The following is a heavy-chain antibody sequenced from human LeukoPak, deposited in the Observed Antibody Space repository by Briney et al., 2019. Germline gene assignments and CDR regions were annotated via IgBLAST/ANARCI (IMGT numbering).Heavy chain of an antibody. CDR3: ARTTDDAFDI. CDR1: GFTFSSYA. J-gene: IGHJ3*02. Sequence: SGGSLRLSCAASGFTFSSYAMSWVRQAPGKGLEWIGSIYYSGSTYYNPSLKSRVTISVDTSKNQFSLKLSSVTAADTAVYYCARTTDDAFDIWGQGTMVTVSS. CDR2: IYYSGST. V-gene: IGHV4-39*01. D-gene: IGHD4-17*01.